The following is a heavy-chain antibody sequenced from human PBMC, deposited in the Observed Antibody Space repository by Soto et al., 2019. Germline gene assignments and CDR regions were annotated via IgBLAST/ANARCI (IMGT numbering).Heavy chain of an antibody. D-gene: IGHD5-12*01. CDR3: ARSHWPKEPSKPRGYSGYDRLDY. Sequence: GGSLRLSCAASGFTFSSYGMHWVRQAPGKGLGWVAVIWYDGSNKYYADSVKGRFTISRDNSKNTLYLQMNSLRAEDTAVYYCARSHWPKEPSKPRGYSGYDRLDYWGQGTLVTVSS. J-gene: IGHJ4*02. V-gene: IGHV3-33*01. CDR2: IWYDGSNK. CDR1: GFTFSSYG.